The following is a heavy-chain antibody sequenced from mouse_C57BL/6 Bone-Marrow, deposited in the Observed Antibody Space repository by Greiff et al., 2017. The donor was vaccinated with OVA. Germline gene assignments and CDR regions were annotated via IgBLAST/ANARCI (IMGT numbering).Heavy chain of an antibody. D-gene: IGHD4-1*01. CDR1: GFSLTSYG. CDR3: ARRRIHWSYYNAMDY. Sequence: VKLMESGPGLVQPSQSLSITCTVSGFSLTSYGVHWVRQSPGKGLEWLGVIWSGGSTDYNAAFISRLSISKDNSKSQVFFKMNSLQADDTAIYYCARRRIHWSYYNAMDYWGRGTSVTVSS. CDR2: IWSGGST. J-gene: IGHJ4*01. V-gene: IGHV2-2*01.